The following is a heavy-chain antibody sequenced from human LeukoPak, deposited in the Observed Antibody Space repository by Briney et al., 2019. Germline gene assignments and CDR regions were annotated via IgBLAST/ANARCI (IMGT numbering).Heavy chain of an antibody. J-gene: IGHJ5*02. Sequence: GGSLRLSCAASGFTFGAYAMSWVRQAPGKGLEWVANIKQDGSEKYYVDSVKGRFTISRDNAKNSLYLQMNSLRAEDTAVYYCAKGVGGYCSGSSCPNWFDPWGQGTLVTVSS. CDR2: IKQDGSEK. CDR1: GFTFGAYA. D-gene: IGHD2-15*01. CDR3: AKGVGGYCSGSSCPNWFDP. V-gene: IGHV3-7*01.